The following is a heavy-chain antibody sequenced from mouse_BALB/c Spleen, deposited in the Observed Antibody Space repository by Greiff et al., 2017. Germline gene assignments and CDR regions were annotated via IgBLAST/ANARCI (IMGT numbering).Heavy chain of an antibody. Sequence: QVQLQQPGAELVKPGASVKLSCKASGYTFTSYWMHWVKQRPGQGLEWIGEINPSNGRTNYNEKFKSKATLTVDKFSSTAYMQLSSLTSEDSAVYYCGRYWYWYFDVWGAGTTVTVSS. J-gene: IGHJ1*01. V-gene: IGHV1S81*02. CDR3: GRYWYWYFDV. CDR2: INPSNGRT. CDR1: GYTFTSYW. D-gene: IGHD1-1*01.